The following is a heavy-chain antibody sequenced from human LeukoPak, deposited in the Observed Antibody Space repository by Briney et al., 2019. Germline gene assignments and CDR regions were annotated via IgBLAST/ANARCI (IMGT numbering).Heavy chain of an antibody. CDR2: IWYDGSNK. CDR3: AKATCSGASCFSNSRDAFDI. D-gene: IGHD2-15*01. J-gene: IGHJ3*02. CDR1: GIIFSDFG. Sequence: GGSLRLSCAASGIIFSDFGMHWVRQAPGKGLEWMAIIWYDGSNKYYADSVKGRFTISRDNSQKTMYLQMNSLRVEDTAVYYCAKATCSGASCFSNSRDAFDIWGQGTMVTVSS. V-gene: IGHV3-33*06.